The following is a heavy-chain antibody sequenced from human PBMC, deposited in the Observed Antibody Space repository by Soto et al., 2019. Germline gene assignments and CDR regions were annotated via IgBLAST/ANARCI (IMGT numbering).Heavy chain of an antibody. J-gene: IGHJ5*02. CDR1: GGSISSGDYY. CDR3: ARESRSSWANWFDP. V-gene: IGHV4-30-4*01. D-gene: IGHD6-13*01. CDR2: IYYSGST. Sequence: LSLTCTVSGGSISSGDYYWSWIRQPPGKGLEWIGYIYYSGSTYYNPSLKSRVTISVDTSKNQFSLKLSSVTAADTAVYYCARESRSSWANWFDPWGQGTPVTVSS.